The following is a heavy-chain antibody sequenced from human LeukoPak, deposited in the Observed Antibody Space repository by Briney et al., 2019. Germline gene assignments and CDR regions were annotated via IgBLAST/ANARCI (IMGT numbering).Heavy chain of an antibody. D-gene: IGHD2-2*01. J-gene: IGHJ6*03. Sequence: GESLRLSCAASGFTFSSYGMHWVRQAPGKGLEWVAFIRYDGSHKYYADSATGRFTLSRDNSKNTLFLQMNSLRPEDTAVYYCAKDQYQLLLSYYHMDVWGKGTTVTVSS. CDR2: IRYDGSHK. CDR1: GFTFSSYG. V-gene: IGHV3-30*02. CDR3: AKDQYQLLLSYYHMDV.